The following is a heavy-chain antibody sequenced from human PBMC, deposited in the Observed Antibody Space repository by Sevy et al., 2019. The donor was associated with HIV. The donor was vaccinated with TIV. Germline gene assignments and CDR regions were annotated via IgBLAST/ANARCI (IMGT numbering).Heavy chain of an antibody. V-gene: IGHV6-1*01. J-gene: IGHJ4*02. D-gene: IGHD3-22*01. CDR1: GDSVSSNSAA. Sequence: KQSQTLSLTCAISGDSVSSNSAAWNWIRQSPSRGLEWQGRTSYRSKWYNDYAVSVKSRITINPDTSKNQFSLQLNSVTPEDTAVYYCARAPLTYYYDSSGYYAQDKIDYWDQGTLVTVSS. CDR2: TSYRSKWYN. CDR3: ARAPLTYYYDSSGYYAQDKIDY.